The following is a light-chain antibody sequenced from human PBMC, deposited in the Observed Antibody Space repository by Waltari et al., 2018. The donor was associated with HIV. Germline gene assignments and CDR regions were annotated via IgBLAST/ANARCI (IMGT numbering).Light chain of an antibody. CDR2: DVT. Sequence: QSALTPPRSVSGSPGQSVTISCTSTGSAVGTFNFVSWYQHLPAKAPKLLIYDVTKRPSGVPARFSGSKSGDTASLTISGLQAEDEADYYCCTYAAKYVLFGGGTNLTVL. V-gene: IGLV2-11*01. CDR1: GSAVGTFNF. CDR3: CTYAAKYVL. J-gene: IGLJ2*01.